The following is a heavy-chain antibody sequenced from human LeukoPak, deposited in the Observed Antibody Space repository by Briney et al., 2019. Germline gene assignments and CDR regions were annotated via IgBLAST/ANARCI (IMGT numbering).Heavy chain of an antibody. D-gene: IGHD6-13*01. CDR3: ARDPTDSSSWPYYFDY. J-gene: IGHJ4*02. CDR1: GYSISSGYY. V-gene: IGHV4-38-2*02. CDR2: IYHSGST. Sequence: SETLSLTCTVSGYSISSGYYWGWIRQPPGKGLEWIGSIYHSGSTYYNPSLKSRVTISVDTSKNQFSLKLSSVTAADTAVYYCARDPTDSSSWPYYFDYWGQGTLVTVSS.